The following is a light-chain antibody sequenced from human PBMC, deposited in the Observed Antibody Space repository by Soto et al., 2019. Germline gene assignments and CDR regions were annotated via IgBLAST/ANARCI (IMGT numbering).Light chain of an antibody. CDR2: EVS. CDR1: LTDIGRYNY. CDR3: SSYTSSRTYV. Sequence: QPPSLSGSAGQSMSMPSTGTLTDIGRYNYVSWFQQHPGKAPKLMIYEVSNRPSGVSNRFSGSKSGNTASLTISGLQAEDEADYYCSSYTSSRTYVFGTGTKV. J-gene: IGLJ1*01. V-gene: IGLV2-14*01.